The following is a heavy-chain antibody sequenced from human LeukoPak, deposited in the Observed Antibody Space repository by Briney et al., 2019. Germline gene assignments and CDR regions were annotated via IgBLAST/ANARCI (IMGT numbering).Heavy chain of an antibody. J-gene: IGHJ3*02. Sequence: ASVKVSCKVSGYTFTGHYMHWVRQAPGQGLEWMGRINPNSGGTNYAQKFQGRVTMTRDTSISTAYMELSRLRSDDTAVYYCARGRRVGATGRGDFDIWGQGTMVTVSS. CDR2: INPNSGGT. D-gene: IGHD1-26*01. CDR3: ARGRRVGATGRGDFDI. V-gene: IGHV1-2*06. CDR1: GYTFTGHY.